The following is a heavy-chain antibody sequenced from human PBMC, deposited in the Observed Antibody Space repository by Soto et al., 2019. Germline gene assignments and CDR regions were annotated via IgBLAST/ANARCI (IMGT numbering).Heavy chain of an antibody. CDR1: GYSFTSYW. D-gene: IGHD4-4*01. V-gene: IGHV5-10-1*01. J-gene: IGHJ6*02. CDR3: ARQEPTVTIGRERYGMDV. Sequence: GESLKISCKGSGYSFTSYWISWVRQMPGKGLEWMGRIDPSDSYTNYSPSFQGHVTISADKSISTAYLQWSSLKASDTAMYYCARQEPTVTIGRERYGMDVWGQGTTVTVSS. CDR2: IDPSDSYT.